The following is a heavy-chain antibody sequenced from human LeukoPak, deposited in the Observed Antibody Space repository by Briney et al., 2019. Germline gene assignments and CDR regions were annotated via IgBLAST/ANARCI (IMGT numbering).Heavy chain of an antibody. J-gene: IGHJ5*02. CDR1: GYTFTSYY. Sequence: ASVKVSCKASGYTFTSYYMHWVRQAPGQGLEWMGIINPSGGSTSYAQKFQGRVTMTTDTSTSTAYMELRSLRSDDTAVYYCARGEWWFDPWGQGTLVTVSS. CDR2: INPSGGST. CDR3: ARGEWWFDP. D-gene: IGHD2-8*01. V-gene: IGHV1-46*01.